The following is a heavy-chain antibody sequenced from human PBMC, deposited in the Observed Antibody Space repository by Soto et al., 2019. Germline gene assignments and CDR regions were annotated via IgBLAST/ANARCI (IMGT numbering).Heavy chain of an antibody. CDR1: GFTFSSYW. J-gene: IGHJ5*02. V-gene: IGHV3-74*01. CDR2: INSDGSST. Sequence: HPGGSLRLSCAASGFTFSSYWMHWVRQAPGMGLVCVSHINSDGSSTTYADSVKGRFTISRDNARNTLYLQMNSLRADDTAVYFCVRDQDSRGYSVFNLWGQGAQVTVSS. CDR3: VRDQDSRGYSVFNL. D-gene: IGHD3-22*01.